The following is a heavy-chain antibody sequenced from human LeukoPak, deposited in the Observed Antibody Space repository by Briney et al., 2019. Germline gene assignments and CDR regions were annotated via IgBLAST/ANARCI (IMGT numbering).Heavy chain of an antibody. V-gene: IGHV4-59*06. J-gene: IGHJ4*02. CDR2: IYYSGST. CDR1: GGSISSYY. CDR3: ARGLYYYDSSGYQNLDY. Sequence: SETLSLTCTVSGGSISSYYWSWIRQHPGKGLEWIGYIYYSGSTYYNPSLKSRVTISVDTSKNQFSLKLSSVTAADTAVYYCARGLYYYDSSGYQNLDYWGQGTLVTVSS. D-gene: IGHD3-22*01.